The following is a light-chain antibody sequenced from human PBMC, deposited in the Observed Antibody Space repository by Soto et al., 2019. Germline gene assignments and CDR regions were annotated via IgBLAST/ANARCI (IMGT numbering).Light chain of an antibody. Sequence: QSALTQPPSASGSPGQSVTISCTGTSSDVGGYNYVSWYQQHPGKAPKLMIYEVSKRPSGVPDRFSGSKSGNTASLTGSGLQAEDEADYYCSSYAGSNNFEKVFGGGTKLTVL. V-gene: IGLV2-8*01. CDR3: SSYAGSNNFEKV. J-gene: IGLJ2*01. CDR1: SSDVGGYNY. CDR2: EVS.